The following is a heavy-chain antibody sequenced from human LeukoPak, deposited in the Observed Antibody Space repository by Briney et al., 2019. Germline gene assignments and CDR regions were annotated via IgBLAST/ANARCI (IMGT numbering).Heavy chain of an antibody. CDR3: ARESQSVLRFGVHL. V-gene: IGHV4-39*07. D-gene: IGHD3-10*01. Sequence: PSETLSLTCTVSGGSISSSSYYWGWIRQPPGKGLEWIGTIYHDGRTYFNPSLKSRVTISLDTSKNQFSLKLSSVTAADTAVYHCARESQSVLRFGVHLWGHGTLVTVSS. CDR1: GGSISSSSYY. CDR2: IYHDGRT. J-gene: IGHJ4*01.